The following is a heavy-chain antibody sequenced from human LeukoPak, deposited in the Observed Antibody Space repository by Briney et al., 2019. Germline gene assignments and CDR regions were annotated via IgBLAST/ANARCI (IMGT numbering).Heavy chain of an antibody. V-gene: IGHV3-53*04. CDR3: ARVAPGYTYAYGAPYYFDN. Sequence: GGCLRLSCAAAGFTVSTNYISWVRQAPGKGLEWVSVIYSGGITYYADSVKGRFTISRHDSKNTVYLPMTSLRAEDTALYYCARVAPGYTYAYGAPYYFDNWGQGTLVTV. D-gene: IGHD5-18*01. CDR1: GFTVSTNY. J-gene: IGHJ4*02. CDR2: IYSGGIT.